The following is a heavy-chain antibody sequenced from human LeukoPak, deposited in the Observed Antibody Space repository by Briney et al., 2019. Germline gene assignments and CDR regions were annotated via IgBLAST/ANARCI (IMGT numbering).Heavy chain of an antibody. CDR3: ARGGWSLGY. V-gene: IGHV4-59*01. CDR1: GGSISSYY. Sequence: SETLSLTCTVSGGSISSYYWNWIRQPPGKGLEWIGYIYYSGSTNYNPSLKSRVTISVDTSKNQFSLKLSSVTAADTGVYYCARGGWSLGYWGQGILVTVSS. CDR2: IYYSGST. J-gene: IGHJ4*02. D-gene: IGHD2-15*01.